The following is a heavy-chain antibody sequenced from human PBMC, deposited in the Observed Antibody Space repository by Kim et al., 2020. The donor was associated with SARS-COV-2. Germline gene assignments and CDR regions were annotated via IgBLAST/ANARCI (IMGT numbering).Heavy chain of an antibody. CDR3: ARGMGSSFRVFDY. CDR2: IYHSGST. D-gene: IGHD3-16*01. V-gene: IGHV4-38-2*02. CDR1: GYSISSGYY. J-gene: IGHJ4*02. Sequence: SETLSLTCTVSGYSISSGYYWGWIRQPPGKGLEWIGSIYHSGSTYYNPSLKSRVTISVDTSKNQFSLKLSSVTAADTAVYYCARGMGSSFRVFDYWGQGTLVTVSS.